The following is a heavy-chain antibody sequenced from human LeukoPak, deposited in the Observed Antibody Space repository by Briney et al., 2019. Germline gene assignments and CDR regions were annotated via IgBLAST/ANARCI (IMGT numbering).Heavy chain of an antibody. J-gene: IGHJ4*02. D-gene: IGHD5-24*01. CDR1: GFTFSSYA. Sequence: PGGSLRLSCAASGFTFSSYAMSWVRQAPGKGLEWVSAISGSGGSTYYADSVKGRFTISRDNSKNTLYLQTNSLRAEDTAVYYCAKDWGDGYIQYYFDYWGQGTLVTVSS. V-gene: IGHV3-23*01. CDR2: ISGSGGST. CDR3: AKDWGDGYIQYYFDY.